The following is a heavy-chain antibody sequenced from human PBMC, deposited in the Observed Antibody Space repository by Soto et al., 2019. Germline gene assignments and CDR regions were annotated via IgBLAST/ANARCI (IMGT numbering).Heavy chain of an antibody. Sequence: PGGSLRLSCAASGFSFSSYAMHWVRQAPGKGLEWVAVISYDGSNKYYADSVKGRFTISRDNSKNTLYLQMNSLRAEDTAVYYCARDHYGMDAWGQGTTVTVSS. V-gene: IGHV3-30-3*01. J-gene: IGHJ6*02. CDR3: ARDHYGMDA. CDR2: ISYDGSNK. CDR1: GFSFSSYA.